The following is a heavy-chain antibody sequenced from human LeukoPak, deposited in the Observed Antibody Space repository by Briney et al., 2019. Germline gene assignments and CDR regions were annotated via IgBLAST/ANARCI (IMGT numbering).Heavy chain of an antibody. Sequence: TSETLSLTCTVSGGSISSYYWSWIRQPPGKGLEWIGYIYYSGSTNYNPSLKSRVTISVDTSKNQFSLKLSSVTAADTAVYYCARGWYYYDSSGYPVGYFDYWGQGTLVTVSS. J-gene: IGHJ4*02. CDR2: IYYSGST. D-gene: IGHD3-22*01. CDR3: ARGWYYYDSSGYPVGYFDY. V-gene: IGHV4-59*01. CDR1: GGSISSYY.